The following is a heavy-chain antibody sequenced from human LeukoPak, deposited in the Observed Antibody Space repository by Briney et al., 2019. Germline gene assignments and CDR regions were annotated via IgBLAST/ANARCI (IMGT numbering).Heavy chain of an antibody. J-gene: IGHJ6*02. CDR2: IIPILGIA. CDR3: ARVYCSSTSCPYYYYGMDV. Sequence: SVKVSCKASGGTFSSYAISWVRQAPGQGLEWMGRIIPILGIANYAQKFQGRVTITADKSTSTAYIDLSSLRPEDPAVSYCARVYCSSTSCPYYYYGMDVWRQGTTVTVSS. D-gene: IGHD2-2*01. V-gene: IGHV1-69*04. CDR1: GGTFSSYA.